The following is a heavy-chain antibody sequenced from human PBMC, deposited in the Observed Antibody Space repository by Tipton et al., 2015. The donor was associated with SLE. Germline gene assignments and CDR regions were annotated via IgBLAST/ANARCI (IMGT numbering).Heavy chain of an antibody. CDR1: GFTFNNYE. CDR2: ISSSLNTV. V-gene: IGHV3-48*03. D-gene: IGHD3-9*01. Sequence: SLRLSCAASGFTFNNYEMNWVRQAPGKGLEWVAYISSSLNTVYYADSVKGRFTISRDNSKNTLYLQMNSLRAEDTAVYYCAREGILTGGFDPWGQGTLVTVSS. CDR3: AREGILTGGFDP. J-gene: IGHJ5*02.